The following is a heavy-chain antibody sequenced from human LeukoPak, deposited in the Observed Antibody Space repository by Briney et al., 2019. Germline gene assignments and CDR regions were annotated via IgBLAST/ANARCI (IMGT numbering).Heavy chain of an antibody. V-gene: IGHV4-59*01. CDR1: GGSISSYY. CDR2: IYYSGST. CDR3: ARHPYVWGSSLFDY. Sequence: SETLSLTCTVSGGSISSYYWSWIRQPPGKGLEWIGYIYYSGSTNYNPSLKSRVTISVDTSKNQFSLKLSSVTAADTAVYYCARHPYVWGSSLFDYWGQGTLVTVSS. D-gene: IGHD3-16*01. J-gene: IGHJ4*02.